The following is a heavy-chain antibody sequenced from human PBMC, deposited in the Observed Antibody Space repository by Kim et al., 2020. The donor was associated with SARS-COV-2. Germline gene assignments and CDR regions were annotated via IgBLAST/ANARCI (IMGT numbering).Heavy chain of an antibody. J-gene: IGHJ4*02. CDR3: ARAANWNHGKFDY. Sequence: YGRKVQGRVTMTRNTAISTAYMELSSLRSEDTAVYYCARAANWNHGKFDYWGQGTLVTVSS. V-gene: IGHV1-8*01. D-gene: IGHD1-1*01.